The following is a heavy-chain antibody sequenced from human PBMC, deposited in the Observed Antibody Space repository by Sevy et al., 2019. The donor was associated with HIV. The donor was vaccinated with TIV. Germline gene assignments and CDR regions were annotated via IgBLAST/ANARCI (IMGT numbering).Heavy chain of an antibody. D-gene: IGHD3-22*01. CDR3: ARGTGYDSSGYHRLDAFDI. CDR1: GGTFSSYA. V-gene: IGHV1-69*13. CDR2: IIPIFGTA. Sequence: ASVKVSCKASGGTFSSYAISWVRQAPGQGLEWMGGIIPIFGTANYAQKFQGRVTITADESTSTAYMELSSLRSEDTAVYYCARGTGYDSSGYHRLDAFDIWGQWTMVTVSS. J-gene: IGHJ3*02.